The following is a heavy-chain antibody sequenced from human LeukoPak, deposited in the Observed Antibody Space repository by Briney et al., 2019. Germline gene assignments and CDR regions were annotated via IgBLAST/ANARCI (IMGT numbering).Heavy chain of an antibody. CDR3: ANSYDILTGYYGFDP. D-gene: IGHD3-9*01. CDR2: ISYDGSNK. V-gene: IGHV3-30*18. Sequence: RSLRLSCAASGFTFSSYGMHWVRHAPGKGLEWVAVISYDGSNKYYADSVKGRFTISRDNSKNTLYLQMNSLRAEDTAVYYCANSYDILTGYYGFDPWGQGTLVTVSS. CDR1: GFTFSSYG. J-gene: IGHJ5*02.